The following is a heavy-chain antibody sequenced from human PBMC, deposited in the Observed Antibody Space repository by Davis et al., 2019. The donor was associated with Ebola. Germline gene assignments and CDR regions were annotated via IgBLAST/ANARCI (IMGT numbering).Heavy chain of an antibody. V-gene: IGHV3-23*01. CDR1: GFTFSSYW. J-gene: IGHJ4*02. Sequence: PGGSLRLSCEASGFTFSSYWMSWVRQAPGKGLEWVSAISGSGGSTYYADSVKGRFTISRDNSKNTLYLQMNSLRAEDTAVYYCAKDSSRIAARPSFDYWGQGTLVTVSS. D-gene: IGHD6-6*01. CDR3: AKDSSRIAARPSFDY. CDR2: ISGSGGST.